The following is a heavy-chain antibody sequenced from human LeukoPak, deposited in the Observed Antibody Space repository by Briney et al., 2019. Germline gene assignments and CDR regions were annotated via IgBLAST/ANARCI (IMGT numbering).Heavy chain of an antibody. J-gene: IGHJ5*02. D-gene: IGHD3-22*01. CDR3: ARDSEGPLNLPMIVLNWFDP. CDR2: INTNTGNP. Sequence: GASVKVSCKASGYTFTSYAMNWVRQAPGQGLEWMGWINTNTGNPTYAQGFTGRFVFSLDTSVSTAYLQISSLKAEDTAVYYCARDSEGPLNLPMIVLNWFDPWGQGTLVTVSS. V-gene: IGHV7-4-1*02. CDR1: GYTFTSYA.